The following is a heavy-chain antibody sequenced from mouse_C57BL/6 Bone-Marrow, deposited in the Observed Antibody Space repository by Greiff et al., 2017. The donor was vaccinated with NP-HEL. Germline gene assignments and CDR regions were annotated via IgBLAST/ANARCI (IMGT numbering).Heavy chain of an antibody. CDR1: GFSLTSYA. CDR2: LWTGGGT. CDR3: ATHGNPAWFAY. D-gene: IGHD2-1*01. Sequence: QVQLKESGPGLVAPSQSLSITCTVSGFSLTSYAISWVRQPPGTGLEWLGVLWTGGGTNSNSALKSRLSICKDNSKSQVFLKMNSLQTDDTARYYAATHGNPAWFAYWGQGTLVTVSA. V-gene: IGHV2-9-1*01. J-gene: IGHJ3*01.